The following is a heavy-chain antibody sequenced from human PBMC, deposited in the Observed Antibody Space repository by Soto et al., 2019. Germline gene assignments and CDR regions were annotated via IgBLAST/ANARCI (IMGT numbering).Heavy chain of an antibody. D-gene: IGHD3-10*01. Sequence: SETLSLTCTVSGGSISSGGYYWGWIRQPPGKGLEWIGSIYYSGSTYYNPSLKSRVTISVDTSKNQFSLKLSSVTAADTAVYYCARSLITMVPEAEWGQGTLVTV. CDR2: IYYSGST. V-gene: IGHV4-39*01. CDR1: GGSISSGGYY. CDR3: ARSLITMVPEAE. J-gene: IGHJ4*02.